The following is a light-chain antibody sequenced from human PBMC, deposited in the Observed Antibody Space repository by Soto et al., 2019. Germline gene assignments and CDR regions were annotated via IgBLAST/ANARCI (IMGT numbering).Light chain of an antibody. CDR1: QSVSTRY. Sequence: ESMLTQSPGTLSLSPGERATLSCRASQSVSTRYLAWYQQKPGQAPMLLIYGASIRSAGIPDRFSGSGSGTDFTLTISILEPEDFAVYYCNQFGSSPLAFTFGQGTTLEI. CDR2: GAS. V-gene: IGKV3-20*01. J-gene: IGKJ2*01. CDR3: NQFGSSPLAFT.